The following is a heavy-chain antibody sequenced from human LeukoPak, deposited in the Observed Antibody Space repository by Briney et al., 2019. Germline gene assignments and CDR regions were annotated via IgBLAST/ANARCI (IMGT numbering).Heavy chain of an antibody. D-gene: IGHD3-22*01. CDR2: ISGSGGRT. V-gene: IGHV3-23*01. CDR1: GLTFRSYA. Sequence: GGSLRLSCAASGLTFRSYAMSWVRQAPGKGLEWVSGISGSGGRTYYADSVKGRFTISRDNSKNTLYLQMNSLRAEDTALYYCAKTDSSDYSYYFDYWGQGTLVTVSS. J-gene: IGHJ4*02. CDR3: AKTDSSDYSYYFDY.